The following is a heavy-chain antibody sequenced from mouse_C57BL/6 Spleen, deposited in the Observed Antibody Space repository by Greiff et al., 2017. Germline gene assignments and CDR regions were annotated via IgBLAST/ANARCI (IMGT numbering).Heavy chain of an antibody. CDR2: IRLKSDNYAT. V-gene: IGHV6-3*01. CDR3: TGYLYYYAMDY. D-gene: IGHD5-1*01. Sequence: EVKLMESGGGLVQPGGSMKLSCVASGFTFSNYWMNWVRQSPEKGLEWVAQIRLKSDNYATHYAESVKGRFTISRDDSKSSVYLQMNNLRAEDTGIYYCTGYLYYYAMDYWGQGTSVTVSS. CDR1: GFTFSNYW. J-gene: IGHJ4*01.